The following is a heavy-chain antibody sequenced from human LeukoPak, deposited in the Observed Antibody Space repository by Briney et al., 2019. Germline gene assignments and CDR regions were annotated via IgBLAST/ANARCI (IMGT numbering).Heavy chain of an antibody. V-gene: IGHV3-21*01. D-gene: IGHD6-19*01. CDR3: ASTPGIAVAVDY. Sequence: GGSLRLSCAASGFTFSSYSMNWVRQAPGKGLEWVSSISSSSSYIYYADSVKGRFTISRDNAKNSLYLQMNSLRAEDAAVYYCASTPGIAVAVDYWGQGTLVTVSS. CDR2: ISSSSSYI. J-gene: IGHJ4*02. CDR1: GFTFSSYS.